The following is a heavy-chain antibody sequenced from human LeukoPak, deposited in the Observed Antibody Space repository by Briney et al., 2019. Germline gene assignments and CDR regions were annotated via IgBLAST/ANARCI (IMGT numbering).Heavy chain of an antibody. CDR1: GFTFSSYA. CDR2: ISGTSNTI. J-gene: IGHJ4*02. Sequence: PGGSLRLSCAASGFTFSSYAMTWVRQAPGKGLESGSYISGTSNTIYYADSVKGRFTISRDNAKNSLYLQVNSLRVEDTAIYYCARDLGSYSSGWYMGFDYWGQGTLVTVSS. V-gene: IGHV3-48*01. D-gene: IGHD6-19*01. CDR3: ARDLGSYSSGWYMGFDY.